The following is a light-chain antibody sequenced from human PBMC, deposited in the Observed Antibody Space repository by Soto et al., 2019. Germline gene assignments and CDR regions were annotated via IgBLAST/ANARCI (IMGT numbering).Light chain of an antibody. Sequence: QSALTQPRSVSGSLGQSVTISCTGTSSDVGYYNYVSWYQQHPGTAPKLMIYDVSMRPSGVHDRFSGSKSGNTASLTISGLQAEDEADYYCCSHAGSYTFYVFGTGTKVTVL. CDR2: DVS. CDR1: SSDVGYYNY. J-gene: IGLJ1*01. V-gene: IGLV2-11*01. CDR3: CSHAGSYTFYV.